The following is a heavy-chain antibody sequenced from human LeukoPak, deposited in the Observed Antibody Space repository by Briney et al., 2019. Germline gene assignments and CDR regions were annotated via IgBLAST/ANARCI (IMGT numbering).Heavy chain of an antibody. V-gene: IGHV3-11*01. CDR2: ISSSCSTI. J-gene: IGHJ4*02. CDR3: ARRGSGRNFDY. CDR1: GFTFSDYY. Sequence: PGGSLRLSCAASGFTFSDYYMNWIRQAPGKGLEWVSYISSSCSTIYYADSVKGRLTISRDNATNSLYLQMNSLRAEDPAVYYCARRGSGRNFDYWGQGTLVTVSS. D-gene: IGHD3-10*01.